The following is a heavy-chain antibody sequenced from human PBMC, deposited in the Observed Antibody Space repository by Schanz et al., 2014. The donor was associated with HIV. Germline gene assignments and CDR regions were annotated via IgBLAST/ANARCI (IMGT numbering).Heavy chain of an antibody. CDR2: IIPLFGTS. CDR3: ARDSPVAAGTLDY. J-gene: IGHJ4*02. CDR1: GGTFINYA. Sequence: QVQLVQSGAEVKKPGSSVKGFCRASGGTFINYAFSWVRQAPGQGLEWRGGIIPLFGTSNYAQKFQGRATITADESTSTAYMELSSLRSEDTAVYYCARDSPVAAGTLDYWGQGTLVTVSS. V-gene: IGHV1-69*01. D-gene: IGHD6-13*01.